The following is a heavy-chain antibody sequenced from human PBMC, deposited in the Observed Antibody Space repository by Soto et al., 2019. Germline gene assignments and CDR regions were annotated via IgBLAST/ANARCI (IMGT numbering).Heavy chain of an antibody. CDR2: ISAYTDNP. CDR3: ARVIPGAEAEFDP. Sequence: QGQLVQSGAEVKKPGASVKVSCTASGNTFTNFGVTWVRQAPGQGLEWMGWISAYTDNPNYAQKFQGRVTMTIDTSTCTADLVLSSLTSDDTGVYYCARVIPGAEAEFDPWGQGTLVTVSS. D-gene: IGHD2-2*01. V-gene: IGHV1-18*01. CDR1: GNTFTNFG. J-gene: IGHJ5*02.